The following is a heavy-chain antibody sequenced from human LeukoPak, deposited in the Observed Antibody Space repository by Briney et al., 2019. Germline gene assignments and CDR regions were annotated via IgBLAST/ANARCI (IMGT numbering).Heavy chain of an antibody. CDR2: INHSGST. J-gene: IGHJ4*02. CDR1: GGSFSGYY. V-gene: IGHV4-34*01. D-gene: IGHD6-19*01. Sequence: SETLCLTCAVYGGSFSGYYWSWIRQPPGKGLEWVGKINHSGSTNYNPSLQRRVTISVDTSKNQFSLKLSPVTAADTAVYYCARQSRIAVADYWGQGTLVTVYS. CDR3: ARQSRIAVADY.